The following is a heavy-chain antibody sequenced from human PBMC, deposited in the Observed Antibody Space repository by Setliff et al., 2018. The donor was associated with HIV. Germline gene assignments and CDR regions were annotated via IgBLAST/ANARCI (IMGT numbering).Heavy chain of an antibody. V-gene: IGHV3-11*01. CDR2: ITSAGTI. J-gene: IGHJ4*02. D-gene: IGHD3-3*01. Sequence: PGGSLRLSCTASEFTFSDYSMSWVRQAPGKGLEWVSYITSAGTIYYADSVKGRFTISRDNAKNSLYLQMNSLRAEDTAVYYCARVRGRGYYTLLYYFDDRGQGTLVTVSS. CDR1: EFTFSDYS. CDR3: ARVRGRGYYTLLYYFDD.